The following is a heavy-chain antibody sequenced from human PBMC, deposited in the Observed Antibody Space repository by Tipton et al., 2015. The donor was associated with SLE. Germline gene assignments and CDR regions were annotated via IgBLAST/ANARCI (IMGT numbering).Heavy chain of an antibody. Sequence: TLSLTCTVSGGSVNDYYWSWIRLPPGKGLEWIGYLYYSGNTNYNPSLKSRVTVSIDTSKNQFSPNLSSVTAADTAVYYCARDLSGGHYDLWGRGTLVTVSS. J-gene: IGHJ2*01. CDR1: GGSVNDYY. D-gene: IGHD3-3*01. V-gene: IGHV4-59*02. CDR2: LYYSGNT. CDR3: ARDLSGGHYDL.